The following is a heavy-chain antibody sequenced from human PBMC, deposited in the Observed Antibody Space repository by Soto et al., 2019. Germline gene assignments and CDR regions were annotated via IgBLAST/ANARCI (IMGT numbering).Heavy chain of an antibody. CDR1: GGTFSSYA. Sequence: QVQLVQSGAEVKKPGSSVKVSCKASGGTFSSYAISWVRQAPGQGLEWMGGIIPIFGTANYAQKFQGRVTITADESTSTAYMELSSLRPEDTAVYYCASTLGSSSWYVWLYWGQGTLVTVSS. CDR3: ASTLGSSSWYVWLY. D-gene: IGHD6-13*01. J-gene: IGHJ4*02. V-gene: IGHV1-69*01. CDR2: IIPIFGTA.